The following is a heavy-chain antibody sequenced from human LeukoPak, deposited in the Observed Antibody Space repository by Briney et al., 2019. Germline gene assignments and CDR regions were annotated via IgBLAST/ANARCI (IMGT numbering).Heavy chain of an antibody. D-gene: IGHD2-15*01. Sequence: GGSLRLSCAASGFTFSSYGMHWVRQAPGKGLEGVAVIWYDGSNKYYADSVKGRFTISRDNSKNTLYLQMNSLRAEDTAVYYCAKGRGFDVYCRAGSCSTFDPWGQGTLVTVSS. V-gene: IGHV3-30*02. CDR3: AKGRGFDVYCRAGSCSTFDP. J-gene: IGHJ5*02. CDR2: IWYDGSNK. CDR1: GFTFSSYG.